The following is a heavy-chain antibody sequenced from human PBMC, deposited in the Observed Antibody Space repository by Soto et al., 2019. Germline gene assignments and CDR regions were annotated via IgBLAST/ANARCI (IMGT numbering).Heavy chain of an antibody. CDR1: GDSVSSNSAA. V-gene: IGHV6-1*01. CDR2: TYYRSKWYN. Sequence: SQTLSLTCAISGDSVSSNSAAWNWIRQSPSRGLESLGRTYYRSKWYNDYAVSVKSRITINPDTSKNQFSLQLNSVTPEDTAVYYCAAATNLQTYNWFDPWGQGTLVTVSS. CDR3: AAATNLQTYNWFDP. D-gene: IGHD2-15*01. J-gene: IGHJ5*02.